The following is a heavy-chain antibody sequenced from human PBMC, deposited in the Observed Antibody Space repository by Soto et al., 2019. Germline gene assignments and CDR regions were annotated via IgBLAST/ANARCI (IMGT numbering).Heavy chain of an antibody. Sequence: QVQLVQSGAEVKKPGSSVKVSCKASGGTFSSYAISWVRQAPGQGLEWMGGIIPIFGTANYAQKFQGRVTNTADEDTSTAYIELSSLRSEDTAVYYCARVRCSGGSCYSFGMDVWGQGTTVTVSS. J-gene: IGHJ6*02. D-gene: IGHD2-15*01. CDR3: ARVRCSGGSCYSFGMDV. CDR1: GGTFSSYA. CDR2: IIPIFGTA. V-gene: IGHV1-69*01.